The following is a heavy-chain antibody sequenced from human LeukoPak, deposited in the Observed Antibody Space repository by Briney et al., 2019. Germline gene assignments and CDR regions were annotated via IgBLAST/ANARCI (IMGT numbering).Heavy chain of an antibody. D-gene: IGHD2-21*01. CDR1: GFTFSSYA. Sequence: GGSLRLSCAASGFTFSSYAMSWVRQAPGKGLEWVSAISGSGGSTYYADSVKGRFTISRDNSKNTLYLQMNSLRGEDTAEYYCAKGYCGGDCYSAPHDAFDIWGQGTMVTVSS. J-gene: IGHJ3*02. V-gene: IGHV3-23*01. CDR3: AKGYCGGDCYSAPHDAFDI. CDR2: ISGSGGST.